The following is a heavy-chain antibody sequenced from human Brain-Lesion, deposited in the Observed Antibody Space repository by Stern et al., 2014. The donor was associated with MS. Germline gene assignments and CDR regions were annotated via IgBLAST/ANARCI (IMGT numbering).Heavy chain of an antibody. Sequence: EVQLVESGGGLVQPGGSRRLSCAASGFTFSNYWMHWVRQAQGKGLVWVLRVNNDGRRTSYADSVKGRFTMSRDNAKNTLYLQMNSLRVEDTAIYYCARGERWFDSWGQGTLVTVSS. CDR1: GFTFSNYW. V-gene: IGHV3-74*01. CDR3: ARGERWFDS. CDR2: VNNDGRRT. J-gene: IGHJ5*01.